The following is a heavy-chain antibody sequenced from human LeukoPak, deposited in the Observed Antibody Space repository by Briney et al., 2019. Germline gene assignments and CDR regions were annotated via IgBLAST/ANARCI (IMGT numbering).Heavy chain of an antibody. Sequence: GGSLRLFCAASGFAISTYAMAWVHQAPGKGLEWISSLSSGRSPSYSDSLEGRLTMSSDNARNTLYLQMDNLRGEDTAMYYCARQLGYCAAGTCYFDSWGHGTQVTVSS. D-gene: IGHD2-8*02. CDR3: ARQLGYCAAGTCYFDS. CDR2: LSSGRSP. CDR1: GFAISTYA. V-gene: IGHV3-21*04. J-gene: IGHJ4*01.